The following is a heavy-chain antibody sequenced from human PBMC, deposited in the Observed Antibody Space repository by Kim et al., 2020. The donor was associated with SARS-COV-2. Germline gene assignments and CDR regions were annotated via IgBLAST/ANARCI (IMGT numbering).Heavy chain of an antibody. Sequence: GGSLRLSCAASGFTFSSYAMSWVRQAPGKGLEWVSAISGSGGSTYYADSVKGRFTISRDNSKNTLYLQMNSLRAEDTAVYYCATDIVLMVYARKQGGYWGQGTLVTVSS. J-gene: IGHJ4*02. CDR1: GFTFSSYA. V-gene: IGHV3-23*01. CDR2: ISGSGGST. CDR3: ATDIVLMVYARKQGGY. D-gene: IGHD2-8*01.